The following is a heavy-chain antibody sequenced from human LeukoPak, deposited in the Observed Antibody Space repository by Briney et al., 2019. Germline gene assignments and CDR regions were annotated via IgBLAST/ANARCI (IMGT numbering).Heavy chain of an antibody. J-gene: IGHJ4*02. CDR3: VGHDFWTGPDY. V-gene: IGHV4-4*09. CDR1: GGSISSYY. D-gene: IGHD3/OR15-3a*01. CDR2: IYSRGST. Sequence: PSETLSLTCTVSGGSISSYYWSWIRQPPGKGLEWIGCIYSRGSTNYNSSPKTRVTISVDTSKNQFSLKVSSVTVADTAVYYCVGHDFWTGPDYWGQGTLVTVSS.